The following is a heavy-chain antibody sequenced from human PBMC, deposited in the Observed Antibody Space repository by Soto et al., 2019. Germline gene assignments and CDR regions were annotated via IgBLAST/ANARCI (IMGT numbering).Heavy chain of an antibody. CDR1: GGYISSGGYS. CDR3: ARGATMIVVRRNGQDAVDI. V-gene: IGHV4-30-2*01. CDR2: IYHSGST. D-gene: IGHD3-22*01. Sequence: SEMLSLTCVVCGGYISSGGYSWSWLRQPPGKGLEWIGYIYHSGSTYNNPSLKSRVTISVDRSKNQFSLKLSSVTAADTAVYYCARGATMIVVRRNGQDAVDIWGQGTMVTVSS. J-gene: IGHJ3*02.